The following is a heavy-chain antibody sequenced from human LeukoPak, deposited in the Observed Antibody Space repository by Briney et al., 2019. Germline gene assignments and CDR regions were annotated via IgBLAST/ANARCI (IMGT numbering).Heavy chain of an antibody. CDR3: AKYRPLAGLEY. CDR2: IKEDVGEK. CDR1: GFTFSSCW. J-gene: IGHJ4*02. Sequence: PGGSLRLSCAASGFTFSSCWMSWVRQAPGKGLEWLANIKEDVGEKYYVDSVKGRFTISRDNAKNSLYLQMDSLRDKDTAVYYCAKYRPLAGLEYWGQGTLVTVSS. V-gene: IGHV3-7*01. D-gene: IGHD6-19*01.